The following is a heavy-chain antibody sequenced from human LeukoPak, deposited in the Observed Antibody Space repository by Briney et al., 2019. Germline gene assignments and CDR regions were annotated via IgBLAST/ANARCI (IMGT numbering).Heavy chain of an antibody. V-gene: IGHV3-30*18. CDR3: AKGYMVPFGVVYMGIDY. CDR1: GFTFYDYG. Sequence: PGGSLRLSCAASGFTFYDYGMTWVRQAPGKGLEWVAVISYDGSNKYYADSVKGRFTISRDNSKNTLYLQMNSLRAEDTAVYYCAKGYMVPFGVVYMGIDYWGQGTLVTVSS. CDR2: ISYDGSNK. D-gene: IGHD3-3*01. J-gene: IGHJ4*02.